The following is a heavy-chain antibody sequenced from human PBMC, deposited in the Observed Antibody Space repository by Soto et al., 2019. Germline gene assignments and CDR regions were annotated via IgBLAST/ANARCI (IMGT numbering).Heavy chain of an antibody. V-gene: IGHV3-30*18. CDR2: ISYDGSNK. J-gene: IGHJ4*02. D-gene: IGHD3-22*01. CDR1: GFTFSSYG. Sequence: QVQLVESGGGVVQPGRSLRLSCAASGFTFSSYGMHWVRQAPGKGLEWVAVISYDGSNKYYADSVKGRFTISRDNSKNTLYLQMNSLRAEDTAVYYCAKDKGRWVHYYDSSGYSYYFDYWCQGTMVTVSS. CDR3: AKDKGRWVHYYDSSGYSYYFDY.